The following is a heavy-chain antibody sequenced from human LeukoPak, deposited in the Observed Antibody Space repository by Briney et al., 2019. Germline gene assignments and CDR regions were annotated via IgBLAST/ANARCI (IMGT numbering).Heavy chain of an antibody. CDR2: ISNGGSAT. D-gene: IGHD3-10*02. CDR1: GYTFSPYW. V-gene: IGHV3-7*03. Sequence: GGSLRLSCVASGYTFSPYWMSWVRQTPGKGLEWVASISNGGSATYYVDSVGGRFTISRDDAKNSLFLQMNGLGADDTAVYYCTRENYVPDSWGQGTLVTVSS. J-gene: IGHJ4*02. CDR3: TRENYVPDS.